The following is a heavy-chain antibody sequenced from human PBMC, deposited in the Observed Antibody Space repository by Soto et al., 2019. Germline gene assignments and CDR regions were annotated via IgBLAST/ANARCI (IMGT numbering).Heavy chain of an antibody. CDR2: ISGSSRTI. Sequence: PGGSLRLSCAASGFSFSNYNMNWVRQAPGNGLEWVSYISGSSRTIYYADSVKGRFTISRDNAKNSLYLQMNSLRAEDTAVYYCAREAPLGISPYYYYVMDVWGQGTTVTVSS. CDR1: GFSFSNYN. V-gene: IGHV3-48*01. CDR3: AREAPLGISPYYYYVMDV. D-gene: IGHD7-27*01. J-gene: IGHJ6*02.